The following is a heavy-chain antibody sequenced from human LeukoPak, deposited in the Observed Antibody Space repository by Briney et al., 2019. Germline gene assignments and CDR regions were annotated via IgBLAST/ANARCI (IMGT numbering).Heavy chain of an antibody. J-gene: IGHJ4*02. CDR1: GFTFSSYW. CDR3: AKATYGYSSPFDY. CDR2: VNSDGSST. V-gene: IGHV3-74*01. D-gene: IGHD5-18*01. Sequence: GSLRLSCAPSGFTFSSYWMHWVRQGPGKGLVWVSRVNSDGSSTSYADSVKGRFTISRDNAKNTLYLQMNSLRAEDTAVYYCAKATYGYSSPFDYWGQGTLVTVSS.